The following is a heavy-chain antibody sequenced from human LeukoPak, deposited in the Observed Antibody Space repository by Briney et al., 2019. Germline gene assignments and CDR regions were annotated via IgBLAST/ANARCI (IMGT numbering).Heavy chain of an antibody. D-gene: IGHD3-3*01. CDR3: ARDRGYYDFWYYFDY. Sequence: PGGSLRLSCAASGLTFSSYAMHWVRQAPGKGLEWVAVISYDGSNKYYADSVKGRFTISRDNSKNTLYLQVNSLRAEDTAVYYCARDRGYYDFWYYFDYWGQGTLVTVSS. CDR2: ISYDGSNK. V-gene: IGHV3-30-3*01. CDR1: GLTFSSYA. J-gene: IGHJ4*02.